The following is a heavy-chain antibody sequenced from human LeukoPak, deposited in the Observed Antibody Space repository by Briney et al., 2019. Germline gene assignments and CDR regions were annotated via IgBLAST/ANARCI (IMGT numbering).Heavy chain of an antibody. J-gene: IGHJ6*03. CDR2: IYSSGNT. CDR1: GVSLTNYF. Sequence: SETLSLTCTVSGVSLTNYFWTWIRQPPGKGLEWIGYIYSSGNTNYNPSLKSRVTISVHTSKNQFSLKLTSVTAADTAVYYCAGDPYSDYGHYMDVWGKGTTVTVSS. V-gene: IGHV4-59*01. CDR3: AGDPYSDYGHYMDV. D-gene: IGHD5-12*01.